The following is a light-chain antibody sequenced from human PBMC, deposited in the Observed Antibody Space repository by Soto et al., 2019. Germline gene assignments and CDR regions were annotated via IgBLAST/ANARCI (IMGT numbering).Light chain of an antibody. CDR2: GAS. V-gene: IGKV3-20*01. Sequence: EIVLTQSPGTLSLSPGERATLSCRGSQSVSRSYLAWYQQKPGQAPRLLIYGASSRATGIPDRFSGSGSGTDFTLTISRLEPEDFAVYYCQEYGSSPRTFGQGTKVELK. CDR3: QEYGSSPRT. J-gene: IGKJ1*01. CDR1: QSVSRSY.